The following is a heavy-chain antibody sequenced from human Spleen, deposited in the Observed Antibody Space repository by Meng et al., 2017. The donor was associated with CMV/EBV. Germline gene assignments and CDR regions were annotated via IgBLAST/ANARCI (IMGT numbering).Heavy chain of an antibody. Sequence: ASVKVSCKTSGYSFTNYDIIWVRQATGQGLEWMGWMNPNSGDTGYVQKFQGRVTMTRDTSISTAYMVLSRLRSDDTAVYYCARDHSAYADYWGQGALVTVSS. CDR1: GYSFTNYD. V-gene: IGHV1-8*01. CDR3: ARDHSAYADY. D-gene: IGHD5-18*01. CDR2: MNPNSGDT. J-gene: IGHJ4*02.